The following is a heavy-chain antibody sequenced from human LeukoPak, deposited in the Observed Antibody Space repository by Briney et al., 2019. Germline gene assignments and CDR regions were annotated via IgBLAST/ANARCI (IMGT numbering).Heavy chain of an antibody. CDR1: GFTFNSYW. D-gene: IGHD1-26*01. CDR3: AKEGGSYHFDY. V-gene: IGHV3-23*01. Sequence: PGGSLRLSCAASGFTFNSYWMTWVRQAPGKGLEWVSAISGDGTNAYYPDSVKGRFTISRDNSKNTVFLQMNSLRAEDTAIYYCAKEGGSYHFDYWGQGTLVTVSS. J-gene: IGHJ4*02. CDR2: ISGDGTNA.